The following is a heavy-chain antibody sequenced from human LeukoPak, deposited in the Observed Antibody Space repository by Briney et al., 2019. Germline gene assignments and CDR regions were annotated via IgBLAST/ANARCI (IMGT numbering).Heavy chain of an antibody. CDR3: ARGVGVRAVTTPFFDY. D-gene: IGHD4-17*01. J-gene: IGHJ4*02. CDR2: INHSGST. Sequence: SETLSLTCAVYGGSFSGYYWSWIRQPPGKGLEWIGEINHSGSTNYNPSLKSRVTISVDTSKNQFSLKLSSVTAADTALYYCARGVGVRAVTTPFFDYRGQGTLVTVSS. CDR1: GGSFSGYY. V-gene: IGHV4-34*01.